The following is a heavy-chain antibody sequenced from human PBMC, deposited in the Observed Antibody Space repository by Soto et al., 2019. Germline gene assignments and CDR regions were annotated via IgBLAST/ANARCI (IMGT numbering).Heavy chain of an antibody. CDR3: ARAGHPTFDY. J-gene: IGHJ4*02. CDR1: GGSFSGYY. V-gene: IGHV4-34*01. CDR2: INHSGST. Sequence: SETLSLTCAVYGGSFSGYYWSWIRQPPGKGLEWIGEINHSGSTNYNPSLKSRVTISVDTSKNQFSLKLSSVTAADTAVYYCARAGHPTFDYWGQGTLVTVS.